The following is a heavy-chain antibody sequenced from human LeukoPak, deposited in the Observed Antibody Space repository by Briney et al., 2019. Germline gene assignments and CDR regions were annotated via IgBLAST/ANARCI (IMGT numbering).Heavy chain of an antibody. CDR1: GFSFTTYW. J-gene: IGHJ5*02. V-gene: IGHV5-51*01. CDR2: IYPGDSDT. D-gene: IGHD2-15*01. Sequence: GESLKISCKASGFSFTTYWIGWVRQMPGKGLEWMGIIYPGDSDTKYSPSFQGQVTISADKSIRTAYLQWSSLKASDTAMYYCARWAVVAATNTWFDPWGQGTLVTVSS. CDR3: ARWAVVAATNTWFDP.